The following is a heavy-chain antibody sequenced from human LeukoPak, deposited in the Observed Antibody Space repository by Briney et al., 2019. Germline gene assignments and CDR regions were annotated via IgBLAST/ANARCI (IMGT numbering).Heavy chain of an antibody. Sequence: PGGSLRLSCAASGFTFSSYWMHWVRQAPGKGLVWVSRINSDGSSTSYADSVKGRFTISRDNAKNTLYLQMNSLRAEDTAVYYCAKSLSSGWYDGYFQHWGQGTLVTVSS. J-gene: IGHJ1*01. CDR2: INSDGSST. V-gene: IGHV3-74*01. CDR3: AKSLSSGWYDGYFQH. CDR1: GFTFSSYW. D-gene: IGHD6-19*01.